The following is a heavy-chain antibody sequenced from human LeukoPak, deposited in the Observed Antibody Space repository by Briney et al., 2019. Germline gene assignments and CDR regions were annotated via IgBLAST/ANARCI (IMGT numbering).Heavy chain of an antibody. D-gene: IGHD3-3*01. CDR2: INHSGST. Sequence: SETLSLTCAVYGGSFSGYYWSWIRQPPGKGLEWIGEINHSGSTNYNPSLKSRVTISVDRSKNQFSLKLSSVTAADTAVYYCARRWKSITIFGVVHDAFDIWGQGTMVTVSS. CDR3: ARRWKSITIFGVVHDAFDI. V-gene: IGHV4-34*01. CDR1: GGSFSGYY. J-gene: IGHJ3*02.